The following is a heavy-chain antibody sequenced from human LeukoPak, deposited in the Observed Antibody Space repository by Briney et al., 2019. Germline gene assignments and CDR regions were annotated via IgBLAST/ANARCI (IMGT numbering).Heavy chain of an antibody. J-gene: IGHJ4*02. CDR2: INHSGST. CDR1: GGSFSGYY. V-gene: IGHV4-34*01. Sequence: SETLSLTCAVYGGSFSGYYWSWLRQPPGKGLEGIGEINHSGSTNHNPSLKSRVTISVDTSKNQFSLKLSSVTAADTAVYYCARGLSGDILTGREGCFDYWGQGTLVTVSS. D-gene: IGHD3-9*01. CDR3: ARGLSGDILTGREGCFDY.